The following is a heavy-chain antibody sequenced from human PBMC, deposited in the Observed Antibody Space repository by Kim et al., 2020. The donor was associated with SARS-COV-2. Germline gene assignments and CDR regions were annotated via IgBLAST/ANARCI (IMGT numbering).Heavy chain of an antibody. CDR2: ISGSGGST. CDR1: GFTFSSYA. D-gene: IGHD3-10*01. CDR3: AKDTSGAIWFGELLLDY. Sequence: GGSLRLSCAASGFTFSSYAMSWVRQAPGKGLEWVSAISGSGGSTYYADSVKGRFTISRDNSKNTLYLQMNSLRAEDTAVYYCAKDTSGAIWFGELLLDYWGQGTLVTVSS. J-gene: IGHJ4*02. V-gene: IGHV3-23*01.